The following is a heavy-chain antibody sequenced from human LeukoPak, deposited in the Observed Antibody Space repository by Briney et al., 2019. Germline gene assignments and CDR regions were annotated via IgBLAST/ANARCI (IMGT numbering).Heavy chain of an antibody. V-gene: IGHV3-23*01. J-gene: IGHJ6*03. Sequence: GGSLRLSCAASGFTFSSYAMSWVRQAPGKGLEWVSAISGSGGSTYYADSVKGRFTISRDNAKNTLYLQMNSLRAEDTAVYYCAREFYGIAAAGSLNYYYMDVWGKGTTVTISS. CDR1: GFTFSSYA. CDR2: ISGSGGST. D-gene: IGHD6-13*01. CDR3: AREFYGIAAAGSLNYYYMDV.